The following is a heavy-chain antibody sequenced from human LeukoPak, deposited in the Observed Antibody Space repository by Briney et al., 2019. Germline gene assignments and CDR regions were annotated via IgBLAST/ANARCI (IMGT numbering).Heavy chain of an antibody. Sequence: SETLSLTCAVYGGSFSGYYWSWIRQPPGKGLEWIGEINHSGSTNYNPSLKSRVTISVDTSKNRFSLKLSSVTAADTAVYYCARVVGRMDVWGKGTTVTVSS. V-gene: IGHV4-34*01. CDR3: ARVVGRMDV. CDR1: GGSFSGYY. CDR2: INHSGST. J-gene: IGHJ6*04.